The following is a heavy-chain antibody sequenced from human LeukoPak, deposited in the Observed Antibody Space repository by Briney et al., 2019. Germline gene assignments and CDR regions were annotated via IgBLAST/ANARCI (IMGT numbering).Heavy chain of an antibody. CDR2: IYYSGST. Sequence: SETLSLTCTVSGGSISSYYWSWIRQPAGKGLEWIGYIYYSGSTNYNPSLKSRVTISVDTSKNQFSLKLSSVTAADTAVYYCAQSPGDYYDSSGQKYYYYYYMDVWGKGTTVTISS. V-gene: IGHV4-59*01. J-gene: IGHJ6*03. D-gene: IGHD3-22*01. CDR1: GGSISSYY. CDR3: AQSPGDYYDSSGQKYYYYYYMDV.